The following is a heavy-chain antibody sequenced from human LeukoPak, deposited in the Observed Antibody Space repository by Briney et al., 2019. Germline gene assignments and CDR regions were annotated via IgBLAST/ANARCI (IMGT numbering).Heavy chain of an antibody. CDR3: ARGLFAFDP. J-gene: IGHJ5*02. CDR1: GYSFTSYD. V-gene: IGHV1-8*01. CDR2: MNPNSGNT. Sequence: ASVKVSCKASGYSFTSYDINWVRQATGQGLEWMGWMNPNSGNTGYAQNFQGRVTMTRNTSVSTAYMELSSLRSEDTAMYYCARGLFAFDPWGQGTLVTVSS. D-gene: IGHD2-21*01.